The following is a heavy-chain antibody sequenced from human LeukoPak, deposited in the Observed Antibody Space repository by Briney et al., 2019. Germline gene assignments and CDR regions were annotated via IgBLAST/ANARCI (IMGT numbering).Heavy chain of an antibody. CDR2: ISSSSSYI. Sequence: GGSLRLSCAASGFTFSSYSMNWVRQAPGKGLEWVSSISSSSSYIYYADSVKGRFTISRDNSKNTMSLQMNSLRVEDTAVYYCAKDYVSGDGYWDSDYWGQGTQVTVSS. CDR1: GFTFSSYS. CDR3: AKDYVSGDGYWDSDY. D-gene: IGHD5-24*01. J-gene: IGHJ4*02. V-gene: IGHV3-21*04.